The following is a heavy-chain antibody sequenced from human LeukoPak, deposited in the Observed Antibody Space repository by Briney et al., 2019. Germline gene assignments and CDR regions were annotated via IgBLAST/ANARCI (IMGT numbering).Heavy chain of an antibody. Sequence: GGSLRLSCAASGFTFSSYWMHWVRQAPGKGLVWVSRSNSDRSSTNYADSVKGRFTISRDNAKNTLYLQMNSLRAEDTAVYYCARGGDYPFDYWGQGTLVTVSS. D-gene: IGHD4-17*01. J-gene: IGHJ4*02. V-gene: IGHV3-74*01. CDR1: GFTFSSYW. CDR2: SNSDRSST. CDR3: ARGGDYPFDY.